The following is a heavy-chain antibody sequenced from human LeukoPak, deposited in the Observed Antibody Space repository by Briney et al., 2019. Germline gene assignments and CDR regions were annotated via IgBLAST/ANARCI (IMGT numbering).Heavy chain of an antibody. J-gene: IGHJ4*02. CDR2: INPNSAGT. V-gene: IGHV1-2*02. CDR1: GYTFTDYY. CDR3: ARRYCSSTSCYYFDY. D-gene: IGHD2-2*01. Sequence: ASVKVSCKASGYTFTDYYMHWVRQAPGQGLEWMGWINPNSAGTNHAQNFQGRVTMTRDTSINTAYMELTRLRSDDTAVYYCARRYCSSTSCYYFDYWGQGTLVTVSS.